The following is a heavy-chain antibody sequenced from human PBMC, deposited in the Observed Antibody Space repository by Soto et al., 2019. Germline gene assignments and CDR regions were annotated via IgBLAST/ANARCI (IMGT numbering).Heavy chain of an antibody. CDR1: VYTFTSYG. J-gene: IGHJ5*01. V-gene: IGHV1-18*01. Sequence: XSVKVSCKASVYTFTSYGNSWVRQEPGQGLEWMGWISAYNGNTNYAQKLQGRVTMTTDTSTSTSYMELRSLRSDDTAVYYCARTYSSGFNWFDSWGQGNLATVSS. D-gene: IGHD6-19*01. CDR2: ISAYNGNT. CDR3: ARTYSSGFNWFDS.